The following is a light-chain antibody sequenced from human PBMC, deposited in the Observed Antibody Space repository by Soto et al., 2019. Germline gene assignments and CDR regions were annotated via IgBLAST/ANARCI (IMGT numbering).Light chain of an antibody. J-gene: IGKJ1*01. V-gene: IGKV1-5*01. Sequence: DAQMTQSPTTLSSTVGYTVPLSCRASQSVSGWLAWYQQKPGEAPKLLIYDASALPRGVPSRFSGSGSGTKFTLTIASLQPDDFATYYCQQYETFSGTFGPGTKVDI. CDR3: QQYETFSGT. CDR2: DAS. CDR1: QSVSGW.